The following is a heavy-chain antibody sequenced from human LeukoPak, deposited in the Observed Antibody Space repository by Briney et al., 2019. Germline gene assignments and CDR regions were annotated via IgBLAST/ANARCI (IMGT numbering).Heavy chain of an antibody. CDR2: ISGSGGST. CDR3: AKSRYDFWSGYYGETYFDY. J-gene: IGHJ4*02. D-gene: IGHD3-3*01. V-gene: IGHV3-23*01. Sequence: AGGSLRLSCAASGFTFSSYAMSWVRQAPGKGLEWVSAISGSGGSTYYADSVKGRFTISRDNSKNTLYLQMNSLRAEDTAVYYCAKSRYDFWSGYYGETYFDYWGQGTPVTVSS. CDR1: GFTFSSYA.